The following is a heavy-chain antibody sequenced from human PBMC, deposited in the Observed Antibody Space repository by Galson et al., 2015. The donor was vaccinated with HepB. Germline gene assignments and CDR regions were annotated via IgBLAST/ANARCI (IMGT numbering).Heavy chain of an antibody. D-gene: IGHD3-3*01. Sequence: SLRLSCAASGFTFSSYGLHWVRQAPGKGLEWVAVIWYDGSNKYYADSVKGRFTISRDNSKNTLYLQMNSLRAEDTAVYYCAREEEAYYDFWGGYYGVYDYYYGMDVWGQGTTVTVSS. CDR3: AREEEAYYDFWGGYYGVYDYYYGMDV. CDR2: IWYDGSNK. CDR1: GFTFSSYG. J-gene: IGHJ6*02. V-gene: IGHV3-33*01.